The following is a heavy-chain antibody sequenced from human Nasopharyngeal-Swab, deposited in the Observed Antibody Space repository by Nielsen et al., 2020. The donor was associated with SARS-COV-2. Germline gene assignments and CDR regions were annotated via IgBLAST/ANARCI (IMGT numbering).Heavy chain of an antibody. V-gene: IGHV3-9*01. CDR2: ISWNSGSI. CDR1: GFTFDDYA. J-gene: IGHJ3*02. D-gene: IGHD2/OR15-2a*01. Sequence: GGSLRLSCAASGFTFDDYAMHWVRQAPGKGLEWVSGISWNSGSIGYADSVKGRFTISRDNAKNSLYLQMNSLRAEDTALYYCAKLPPILSDAFDIWGQGTMVTVSS. CDR3: AKLPPILSDAFDI.